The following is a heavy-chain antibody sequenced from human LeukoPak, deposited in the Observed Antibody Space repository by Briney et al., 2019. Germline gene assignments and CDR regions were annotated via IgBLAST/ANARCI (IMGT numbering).Heavy chain of an antibody. CDR3: VRTPNSAGFPNWFDP. CDR1: GFTFSTST. V-gene: IGHV3-21*01. D-gene: IGHD6-19*01. Sequence: PWGSLRLSCAASGFTFSTSTMNWVRQAPGKGLEWVSSISSSNDYIYYADSVKGRFTISRDNAKNSLYLQMNSLRAEDTAVYYCVRTPNSAGFPNWFDPWGQGTLVTVSS. CDR2: ISSSNDYI. J-gene: IGHJ5*02.